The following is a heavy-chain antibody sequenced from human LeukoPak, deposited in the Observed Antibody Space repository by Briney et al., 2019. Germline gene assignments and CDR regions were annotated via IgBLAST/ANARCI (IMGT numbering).Heavy chain of an antibody. V-gene: IGHV4-59*11. CDR3: AAYSRSNWFDP. Sequence: PSETLSLTCTVSGGSISSHYWSWIRQPPGKGLEWIGYTYYSGSTNYNPSLKSRVTISVDTSKNQFSLKLSSVTAADTAVYYCAAYSRSNWFDPWGQGTLVTVSS. CDR2: TYYSGST. CDR1: GGSISSHY. D-gene: IGHD4-11*01. J-gene: IGHJ5*02.